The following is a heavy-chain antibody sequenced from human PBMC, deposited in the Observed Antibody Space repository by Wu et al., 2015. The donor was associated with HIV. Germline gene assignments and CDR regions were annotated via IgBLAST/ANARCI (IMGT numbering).Heavy chain of an antibody. CDR1: GYTFTGYY. J-gene: IGHJ4*02. V-gene: IGHV1-2*02. CDR2: INPNSGGT. Sequence: QVQLVQSGAEVKKPGASVKVSCKASGYTFTGYYMHWVRQAPGQGLEWMGWINPNSGGTNYAQKFQGRVTMTRDTSISTAYMELSRLRSDDTAVYYCARDLPGYSSSWYLDYWGQGTLVTVSS. CDR3: ARDLPGYSSSWYLDY. D-gene: IGHD6-13*01.